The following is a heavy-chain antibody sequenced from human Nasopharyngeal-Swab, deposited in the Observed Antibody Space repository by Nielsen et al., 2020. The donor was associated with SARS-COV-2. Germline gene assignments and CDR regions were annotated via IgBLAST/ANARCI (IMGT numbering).Heavy chain of an antibody. D-gene: IGHD1-26*01. J-gene: IGHJ4*02. CDR3: ARGSRGSYSY. V-gene: IGHV3-48*04. CDR2: ISSSSSTI. Sequence: WIRQPPGKGLEWVSYISSSSSTIYYADSVKGRFTISRDNAKNSLYLQMNSLRVEDTAVYYCARGSRGSYSYWGQGTLVTVSS.